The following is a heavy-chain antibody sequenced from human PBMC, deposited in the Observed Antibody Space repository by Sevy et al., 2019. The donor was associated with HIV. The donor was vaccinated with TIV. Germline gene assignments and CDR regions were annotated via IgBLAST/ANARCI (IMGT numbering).Heavy chain of an antibody. D-gene: IGHD1-1*01. J-gene: IGHJ4*02. CDR3: TRWKGDLAIFDY. CDR2: LKSKASGGTL. V-gene: IGHV3-49*04. CDR1: GFTFGDYA. Sequence: GGSLRLSCAASGFTFGDYAMNWVRQAPGKGLEWVAFLKSKASGGTLHHAASVQGRFTISRDDSKNNAYLQMNELKTEDTAFYYCTRWKGDLAIFDYWGQGALVTVSS.